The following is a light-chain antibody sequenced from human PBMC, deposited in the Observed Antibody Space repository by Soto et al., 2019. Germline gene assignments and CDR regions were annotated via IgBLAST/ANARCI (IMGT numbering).Light chain of an antibody. CDR2: AAS. V-gene: IGKV1-39*01. CDR3: QQRYSAPLT. Sequence: IQMTQSPSSLSASVGDRVTITCLASQGIRNELGWYQQKPGKVPKLLIYAASSLQSGVPSRFSGSGSGTDCTLTISSLQPEDVATYYCQQRYSAPLTFCGGTKVDIK. J-gene: IGKJ4*01. CDR1: QGIRNE.